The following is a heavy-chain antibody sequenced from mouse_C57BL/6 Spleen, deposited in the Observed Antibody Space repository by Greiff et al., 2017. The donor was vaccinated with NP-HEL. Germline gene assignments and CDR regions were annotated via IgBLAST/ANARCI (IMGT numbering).Heavy chain of an antibody. CDR1: GYAFSSYW. CDR3: ARAYYGSSYFFAY. D-gene: IGHD1-1*01. J-gene: IGHJ3*01. V-gene: IGHV1-80*01. Sequence: QVQLKQSGAELVKPGASVKISCKASGYAFSSYWLNWVKQRPGKGLEWIGQIYPGDGDTNYNGKFKGKATLTADKSSSTAYMELHSLTSEDAAVYFCARAYYGSSYFFAYWGQGTLVTVSA. CDR2: IYPGDGDT.